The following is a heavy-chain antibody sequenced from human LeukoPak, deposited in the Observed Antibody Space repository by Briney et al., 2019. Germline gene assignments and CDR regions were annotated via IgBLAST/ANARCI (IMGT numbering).Heavy chain of an antibody. Sequence: GSLRLSCAASGFTFSDHAMSWVRQAPGKGLEWVSAIRGTGTTTFYAASVKGRFTISRDNSKNTADLQMNSLRAEDTAVYYCAKVSWLGTLPSYHFDSWGQGTQVTVSS. CDR2: IRGTGTTT. D-gene: IGHD6-19*01. V-gene: IGHV3-23*01. J-gene: IGHJ4*02. CDR3: AKVSWLGTLPSYHFDS. CDR1: GFTFSDHA.